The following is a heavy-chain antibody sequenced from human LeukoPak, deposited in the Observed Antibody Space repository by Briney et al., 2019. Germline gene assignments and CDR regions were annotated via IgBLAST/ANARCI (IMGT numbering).Heavy chain of an antibody. D-gene: IGHD6-19*01. CDR2: IYTSGST. CDR1: GGSISSYY. V-gene: IGHV4-4*07. CDR3: ARVSSGWYWGWFDP. J-gene: IGHJ5*02. Sequence: PSETLSLTCTVSGGSISSYYWSWIRQPAGKGLEWIRRIYTSGSTNYNPSLKSRVTMSVDTSKNQFSLKLSSVTAADTAVYYCARVSSGWYWGWFDPWGQGTLVTVSS.